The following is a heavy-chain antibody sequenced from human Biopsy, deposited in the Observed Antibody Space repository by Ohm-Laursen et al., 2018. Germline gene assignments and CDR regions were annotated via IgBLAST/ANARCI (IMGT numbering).Heavy chain of an antibody. V-gene: IGHV1-18*01. CDR1: GGTLSSHG. J-gene: IGHJ5*02. Sequence: ASVKVSCKASGGTLSSHGISWVRQAPGQGLEWMGWTSGYNDDTNYAQKFQGRLTMTTDTSTSTAYMELRSLRSDDTAVYFCARDYEVYAKTDCFDPWGQGTLVTVSS. D-gene: IGHD2-8*01. CDR3: ARDYEVYAKTDCFDP. CDR2: TSGYNDDT.